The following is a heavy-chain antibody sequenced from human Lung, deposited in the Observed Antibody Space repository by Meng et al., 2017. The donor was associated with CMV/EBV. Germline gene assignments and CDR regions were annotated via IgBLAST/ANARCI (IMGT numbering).Heavy chain of an antibody. Sequence: QVQLVQSGSELERPGASVRVSRKASGYTFSTYTINWGRQAHGRGLEWMGWISTNTGTPTYAQGFTGRFVFSLDTSVRTAYLQISSLKAEDTAVYYCARGGNFDPWGQGTLVTVSS. CDR2: ISTNTGTP. D-gene: IGHD2/OR15-2a*01. CDR1: GYTFSTYT. V-gene: IGHV7-4-1*02. CDR3: ARGGNFDP. J-gene: IGHJ5*02.